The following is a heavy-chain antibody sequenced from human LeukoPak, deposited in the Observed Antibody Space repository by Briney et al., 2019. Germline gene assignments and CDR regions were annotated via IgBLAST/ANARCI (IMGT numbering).Heavy chain of an antibody. CDR2: IYYSGST. V-gene: IGHV4-59*01. CDR3: ARRPINYFFAMDV. Sequence: SETLSLTCTVSGGSISSYYWSWIRQPPGKGLEWIGYIYYSGSTNYNPSLKSRVTISVDTSKNQFSLKLSSVTAADTAVYFCARRPINYFFAMDVWGQGTTVTVSS. CDR1: GGSISSYY. D-gene: IGHD3-16*01. J-gene: IGHJ6*02.